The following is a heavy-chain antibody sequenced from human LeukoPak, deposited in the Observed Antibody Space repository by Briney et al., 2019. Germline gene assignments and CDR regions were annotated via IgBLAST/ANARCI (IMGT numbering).Heavy chain of an antibody. CDR1: GGSFSGYY. CDR2: INHSGST. V-gene: IGHV4-34*01. Sequence: PSETLSLTCAVYGGSFSGYYWSWIRQPPGKGLEWIGEINHSGSTNYNPSLKSRVTISVDTSKNQFSLKLSSVTAADTAVYYCARGGDTAMVTALGYGGDFDYWGQGTLVTVSS. D-gene: IGHD5-18*01. CDR3: ARGGDTAMVTALGYGGDFDY. J-gene: IGHJ4*02.